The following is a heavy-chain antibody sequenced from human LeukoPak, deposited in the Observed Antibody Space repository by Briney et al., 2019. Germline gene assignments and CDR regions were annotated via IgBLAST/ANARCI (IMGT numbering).Heavy chain of an antibody. CDR1: GFLLSTSGVG. D-gene: IGHD1-14*01. Sequence: SAPTLTKPTQILTLTCTLSGFLLSTSGVGVGWIRQPPGKALEWLALIYGHDDKRYSLTMKSSLTIAKDPSKHQVVLTIPTMDPADTATYYRPHTQRTTGGTTKLGFDPWGQGTLVTVSS. CDR3: PHTQRTTGGTTKLGFDP. V-gene: IGHV2-5*01. CDR2: IYGHDDK. J-gene: IGHJ5*02.